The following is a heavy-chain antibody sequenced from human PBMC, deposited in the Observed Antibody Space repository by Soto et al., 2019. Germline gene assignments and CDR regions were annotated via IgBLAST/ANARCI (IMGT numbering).Heavy chain of an antibody. CDR3: AVAMVREILIFESSGMHV. J-gene: IGHJ6*02. D-gene: IGHD3-10*01. V-gene: IGHV1-69*01. CDR2: IIPNFDTP. CDR1: GGSFNNYA. Sequence: QVHLVQSGAEVKKPGSSVKVSCKTSGGSFNNYAVSWVRQAPGQGLEWMGGIIPNFDTPNYAQKFQDRVTMIEDESTSTVYMEQRSLRSNDTAVYYCAVAMVREILIFESSGMHVWGQGTTVIVSS.